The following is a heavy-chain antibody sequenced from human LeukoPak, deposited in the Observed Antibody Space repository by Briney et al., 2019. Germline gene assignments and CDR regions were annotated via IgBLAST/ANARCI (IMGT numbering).Heavy chain of an antibody. J-gene: IGHJ4*02. V-gene: IGHV4-39*07. CDR1: GGSISSSSYY. CDR2: IYYSGST. CDR3: ARGYRGPMGY. D-gene: IGHD1-26*01. Sequence: SETLSLTCTVSGGSISSSSYYWGWIRQPPGKGLEWIGSIYYSGSTYYNPSLKSRVTISVDTSKNQFSLKLSSVIAADTAVYYCARGYRGPMGYWGQGTLVTVSS.